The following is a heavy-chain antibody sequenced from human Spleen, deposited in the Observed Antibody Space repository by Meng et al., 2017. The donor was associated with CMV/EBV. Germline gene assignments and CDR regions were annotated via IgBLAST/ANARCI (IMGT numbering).Heavy chain of an antibody. J-gene: IGHJ4*02. Sequence: SWGGQAPGKGVEGVAGMSGGGGRKVYSDSVKGRFTISRDNYKHTLYLKMVRLRAEDTAVYYCAKDFPDLLPKKYFFDYWGQGTLVTVSS. CDR3: AKDFPDLLPKKYFFDY. CDR2: MSGGGGRK. V-gene: IGHV3-23*01. D-gene: IGHD2-2*01.